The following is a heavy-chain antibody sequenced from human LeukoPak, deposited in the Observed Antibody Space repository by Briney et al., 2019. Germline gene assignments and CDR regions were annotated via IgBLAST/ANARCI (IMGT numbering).Heavy chain of an antibody. Sequence: PGGSLRLSCAASGFTFDDYAMHWVRQAPGKGLEWVSLISWDGGSTYYADSVKGRFTISRDNAKNTLYLQMNSLRAEDTAVYYCARAGSFRFDYWGQGTLVTVSS. CDR3: ARAGSFRFDY. CDR2: ISWDGGST. V-gene: IGHV3-43D*03. D-gene: IGHD1-26*01. J-gene: IGHJ4*02. CDR1: GFTFDDYA.